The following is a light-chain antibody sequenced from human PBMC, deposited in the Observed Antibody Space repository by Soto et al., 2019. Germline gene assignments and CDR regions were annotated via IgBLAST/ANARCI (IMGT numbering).Light chain of an antibody. Sequence: QSVLTQPASVSGSPGQSITISCTGTSSDVGGYKYVSWYQQHPRKAPKLIIYEVTNRPSGISNRFSGSKSGNTASLTISGLQAEDEADYFCSSYTTSSTLVFGGGTKLTVL. CDR2: EVT. CDR3: SSYTTSSTLV. CDR1: SSDVGGYKY. J-gene: IGLJ2*01. V-gene: IGLV2-14*01.